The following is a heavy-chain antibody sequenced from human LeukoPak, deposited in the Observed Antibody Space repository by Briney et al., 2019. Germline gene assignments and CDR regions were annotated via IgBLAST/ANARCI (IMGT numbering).Heavy chain of an antibody. Sequence: ASVKVSCKTSGYTFPNYGITWVRLAPGQGLEWMGWVSAYNGDTNYAYELQGRITMTTDASTRTAYMELRSLRSDDTAVYYCARGGVSTSSFLKYYFDHWGQGALVTVSS. V-gene: IGHV1-18*01. CDR3: ARGGVSTSSFLKYYFDH. J-gene: IGHJ4*02. CDR2: VSAYNGDT. D-gene: IGHD2-2*01. CDR1: GYTFPNYG.